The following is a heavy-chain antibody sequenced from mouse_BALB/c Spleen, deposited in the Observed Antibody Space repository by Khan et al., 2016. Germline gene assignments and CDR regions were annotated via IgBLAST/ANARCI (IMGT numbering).Heavy chain of an antibody. V-gene: IGHV5-17*02. Sequence: EVELVESGGGLVQPGGSRKLSCAASGFTFSSLGLPWVGQAPEKGREGVAYIGGASRPITYADTLKGRCTISRDNPKNTLFLQMTSLRSEDTAMYYCSRGGLYDGNLFAYWGQGTLVTVSA. CDR3: SRGGLYDGNLFAY. D-gene: IGHD2-3*01. CDR1: GFTFSSLG. CDR2: IGGASRPI. J-gene: IGHJ3*01.